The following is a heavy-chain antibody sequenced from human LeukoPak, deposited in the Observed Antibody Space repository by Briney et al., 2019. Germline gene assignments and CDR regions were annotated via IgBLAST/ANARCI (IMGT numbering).Heavy chain of an antibody. J-gene: IGHJ4*02. CDR1: GFTFDDYA. CDR2: ISWNSGSI. D-gene: IGHD3-22*01. CDR3: AKASSSIVVAPSVNYYFDY. V-gene: IGHV3-9*03. Sequence: LSGGSLRLSCAASGFTFDDYAMHWVRQAPGKGLEWVSGISWNSGSIGYADSVKGRFTISRDNAKNSLYLQMNSLRAEDMALYYCAKASSSIVVAPSVNYYFDYWGQGTLVTVSS.